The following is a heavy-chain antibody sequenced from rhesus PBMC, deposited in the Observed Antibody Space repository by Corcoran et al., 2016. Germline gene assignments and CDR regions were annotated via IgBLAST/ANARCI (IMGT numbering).Heavy chain of an antibody. CDR3: TRETIAAADY. CDR2: IKNKANGGTA. Sequence: EVQLVESGGGLVQPGGSLRLSCAASGFTFSNYWMSWVRQAPGKGLEGVGFIKNKANGGTAAYAESVKGRFTISRDDSKNTLYLQMNSLKTEVTAVYYCTRETIAAADYWGQGVLVTVFS. J-gene: IGHJ4*01. CDR1: GFTFSNYW. D-gene: IGHD6-31*01. V-gene: IGHV3S11*01.